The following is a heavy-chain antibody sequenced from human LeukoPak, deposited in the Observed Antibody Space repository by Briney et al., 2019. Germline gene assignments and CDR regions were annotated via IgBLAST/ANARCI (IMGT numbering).Heavy chain of an antibody. CDR1: GFSFSSYA. V-gene: IGHV3-23*01. CDR3: ARDRNWYFDL. J-gene: IGHJ2*01. Sequence: GGSLRLSCAASGFSFSSYAMNWVRQAPGKGLEWVSTITGRGDSTFYTDSVKGRFTVSRDNSKNTLYLQMNSLRAEDTAVYYCARDRNWYFDLWGRGTLVTLSS. D-gene: IGHD1-14*01. CDR2: ITGRGDST.